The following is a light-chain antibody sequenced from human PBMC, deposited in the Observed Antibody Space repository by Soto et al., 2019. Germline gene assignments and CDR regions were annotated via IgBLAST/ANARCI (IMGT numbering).Light chain of an antibody. CDR1: QSISSW. V-gene: IGKV1-5*03. CDR2: KAS. CDR3: QQYHRYST. Sequence: DIQMTQSPSTLSASVGDRVTITCRASQSISSWLAWYQQKPGKAPKLLIYKASSLESGVPSRFSGSGSGTEFTLTISNLESDDFASYYCQQYHRYSTFGQGTKVDIK. J-gene: IGKJ1*01.